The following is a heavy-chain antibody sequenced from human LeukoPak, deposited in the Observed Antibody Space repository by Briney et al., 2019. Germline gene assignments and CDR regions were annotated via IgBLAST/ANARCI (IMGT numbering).Heavy chain of an antibody. J-gene: IGHJ6*04. CDR2: IYYSGST. V-gene: IGHV4-30-4*01. CDR3: ATGGGYSGYVV. D-gene: IGHD5-12*01. CDR1: GGSISSGDYY. Sequence: SQTLSLTCTVSGGSISSGDYYWSWIRQPPGKGLEWIGYIYYSGSTYYNPSLKSRVTISVDTSRNQFSLKLSSVTAADTAVYYCATGGGYSGYVVWGKGTTVTVSS.